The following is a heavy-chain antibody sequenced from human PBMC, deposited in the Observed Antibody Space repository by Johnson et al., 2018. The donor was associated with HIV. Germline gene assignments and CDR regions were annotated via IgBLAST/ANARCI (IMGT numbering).Heavy chain of an antibody. D-gene: IGHD5-18*01. CDR2: INWNGGRT. J-gene: IGHJ3*02. CDR3: TRLPSGYSRDAFDI. Sequence: VQLVESGGGVVRPGGSLRLSCAASGFTFDDHGMSWVRQAPGKGLEWVSGINWNGGRTGYADSVKGRFTISRENAKNSLYLQMNSLRAEDTAVYYCTRLPSGYSRDAFDIWGQGTMVTVSS. V-gene: IGHV3-20*04. CDR1: GFTFDDHG.